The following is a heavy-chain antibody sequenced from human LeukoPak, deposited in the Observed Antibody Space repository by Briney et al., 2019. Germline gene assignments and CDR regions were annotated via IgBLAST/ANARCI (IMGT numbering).Heavy chain of an antibody. CDR1: GYTFTSYD. D-gene: IGHD6-6*01. CDR2: MNPNSANT. V-gene: IGHV1-8*03. Sequence: ASVKVSCKASGYTFTSYDINWVRQATGQGLEWMGWMNPNSANTGYAQKFQGRVTITRNTSTSTTYMELSSLRFEDTAVYYCARGRERGSSSSFTDYWGQGTLVIVSS. CDR3: ARGRERGSSSSFTDY. J-gene: IGHJ4*02.